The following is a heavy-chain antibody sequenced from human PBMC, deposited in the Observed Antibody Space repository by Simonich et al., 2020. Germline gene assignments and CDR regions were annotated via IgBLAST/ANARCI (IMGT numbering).Heavy chain of an antibody. V-gene: IGHV1-2*02. CDR2: NNPNRGGT. J-gene: IGHJ3*02. Sequence: QVQLVQSGAEVKKPGASVKVSCKASGYTFTGYYMHGVRQAPGQGLELMGSNNPNRGGTNYAPKFQGRVTMTMDPSISTAYMELSRLRSDDTAVYYCARGLLSGSSSAFDIWGQGTMVTVSS. D-gene: IGHD1-26*01. CDR1: GYTFTGYY. CDR3: ARGLLSGSSSAFDI.